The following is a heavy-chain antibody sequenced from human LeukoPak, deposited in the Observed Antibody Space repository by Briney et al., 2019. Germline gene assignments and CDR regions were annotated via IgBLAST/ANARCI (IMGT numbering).Heavy chain of an antibody. V-gene: IGHV4-39*07. CDR2: IYYSGST. J-gene: IGHJ4*02. Sequence: SETLSLTCTVSGGSISSSNYYWGWIRQPPGKGLEWIGSIYYSGSTYYSPSLKSRVTISVDTSKNQFSLKLSSVTAADTAVYYCARSGGYYIFDYWGQGTLVTVSS. CDR3: ARSGGYYIFDY. D-gene: IGHD3-22*01. CDR1: GGSISSSNYY.